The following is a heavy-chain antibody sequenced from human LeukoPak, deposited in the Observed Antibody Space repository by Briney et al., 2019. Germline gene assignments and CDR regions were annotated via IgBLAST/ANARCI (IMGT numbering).Heavy chain of an antibody. D-gene: IGHD3-22*01. J-gene: IGHJ4*02. Sequence: KPGGSLRLSCAASGFTFSSYSMNWVRQAPGKGLEWVSSISSSSSYIYYADSVKGRFTISRDNAKNSLYLQMNSLRAEDTAVYYCARDLRYYDSSGHDYWGQGTLVTVSS. CDR3: ARDLRYYDSSGHDY. CDR2: ISSSSSYI. CDR1: GFTFSSYS. V-gene: IGHV3-21*01.